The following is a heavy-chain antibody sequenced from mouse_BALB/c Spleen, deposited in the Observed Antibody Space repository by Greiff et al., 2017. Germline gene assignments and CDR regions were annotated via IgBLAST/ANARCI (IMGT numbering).Heavy chain of an antibody. Sequence: EVQRVESGGGLVQPGGSLKLSCAASGFTFSSYTMSWVRQTPEKRLEWVAYISNGGGSTYYPDTVKGRFTISRDNAKNTLYLQMSSLKSEDTAMYYCARPLYDGYYTYYAMDYWGQGTSVTVSS. D-gene: IGHD2-3*01. CDR1: GFTFSSYT. CDR3: ARPLYDGYYTYYAMDY. V-gene: IGHV5-12-2*01. J-gene: IGHJ4*01. CDR2: ISNGGGST.